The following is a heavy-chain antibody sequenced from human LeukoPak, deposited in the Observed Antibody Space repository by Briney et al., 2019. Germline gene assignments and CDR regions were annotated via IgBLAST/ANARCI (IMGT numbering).Heavy chain of an antibody. J-gene: IGHJ1*01. CDR1: GGTFSSYA. CDR3: ARVYQEWLVRPPYFQH. D-gene: IGHD6-19*01. CDR2: IIPIFGTA. V-gene: IGHV1-69*13. Sequence: SVKVSCKASGGTFSSYAISWVRQAPGQGLEWMGGIIPIFGTANYAQKFQGRVTITADESTSTAYMELSSPRSEDTAVYYCARVYQEWLVRPPYFQHWGQGTLVTVSS.